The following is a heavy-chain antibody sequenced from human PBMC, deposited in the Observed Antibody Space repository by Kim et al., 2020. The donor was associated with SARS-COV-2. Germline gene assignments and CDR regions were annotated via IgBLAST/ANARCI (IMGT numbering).Heavy chain of an antibody. CDR1: GFTFSSYG. CDR3: AKESCSSTSCYRPYYYGMDV. D-gene: IGHD2-2*02. Sequence: GGSLRLSCAASGFTFSSYGMHWVRQAPGKGLEWVAVISYDGSNKYYADSVKGRFTISRDNSKNTLYLQMNSLRAEDTAVYYCAKESCSSTSCYRPYYYGMDVWGQGTTVTVSS. V-gene: IGHV3-30*18. CDR2: ISYDGSNK. J-gene: IGHJ6*02.